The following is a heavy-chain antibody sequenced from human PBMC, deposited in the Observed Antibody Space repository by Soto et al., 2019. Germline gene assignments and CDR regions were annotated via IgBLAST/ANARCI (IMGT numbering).Heavy chain of an antibody. Sequence: TLSLTCAVYGGSFSGYYWSRIRQHQGKGLEWIGEINHSGSTNYNPSLKSRVTISVDTSKNQFSLKLSSVTAADTAVYYCARGGRSDFWSGYYEVGFDYWGQGTLVTVSS. J-gene: IGHJ4*02. CDR2: INHSGST. CDR1: GGSFSGYY. CDR3: ARGGRSDFWSGYYEVGFDY. D-gene: IGHD3-3*01. V-gene: IGHV4-34*01.